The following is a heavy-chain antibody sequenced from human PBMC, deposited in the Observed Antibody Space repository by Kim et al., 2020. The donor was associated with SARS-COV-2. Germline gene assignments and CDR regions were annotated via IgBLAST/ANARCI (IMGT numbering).Heavy chain of an antibody. CDR3: ARGSVYYGSALDP. J-gene: IGHJ5*02. Sequence: ASVKVSCKASGYTFTSYAMHWVRQAPGQRLEWMGWINAGNGNTKYSQKFQGRVTITRDTSASTAYMELSSLRSEDTAVYYGARGSVYYGSALDPWGQGTLVTVSS. CDR2: INAGNGNT. D-gene: IGHD3-10*01. V-gene: IGHV1-3*01. CDR1: GYTFTSYA.